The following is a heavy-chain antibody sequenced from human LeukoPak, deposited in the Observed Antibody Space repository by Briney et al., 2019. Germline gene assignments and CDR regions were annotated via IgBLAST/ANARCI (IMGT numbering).Heavy chain of an antibody. V-gene: IGHV3-11*01. CDR1: GFIFRDYY. CDR3: ASWRIAVAAFDP. D-gene: IGHD6-19*01. CDR2: ISSSGDTI. J-gene: IGHJ5*02. Sequence: GGSLRLSCAGSGFIFRDYYMSWIRQAPGKGLEWVSYISSSGDTIYYADSVKGRFTVSRDNAKNSLYLQMNSLGVEDTAVYYCASWRIAVAAFDPWGQGTPVTVSS.